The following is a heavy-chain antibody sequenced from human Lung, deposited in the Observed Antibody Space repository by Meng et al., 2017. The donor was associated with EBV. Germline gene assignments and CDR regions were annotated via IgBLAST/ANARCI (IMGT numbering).Heavy chain of an antibody. V-gene: IGHV4-61*01. CDR2: IYSCWAT. D-gene: IGHD3-22*01. J-gene: IGHJ4*02. CDR1: VASVTIGIYY. Sequence: QLQEQGPGLVLLPQTLSLTCTVSVASVTIGIYYWGWIRQPPGKGMEWIGHIYSCWATYYNPSLQRRVAMSRDTSTNQFSLRLSPVTTADTDVYYCAREKRAHYDTSDSWGQGTLVTVSS. CDR3: AREKRAHYDTSDS.